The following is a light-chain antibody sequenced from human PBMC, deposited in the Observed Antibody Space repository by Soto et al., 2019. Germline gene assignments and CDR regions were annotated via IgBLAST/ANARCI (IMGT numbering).Light chain of an antibody. Sequence: QSALTQPTSVSGAPGQRITISCTGTSSTIGAGYDVHWYQQLPGTAPKLLIYQNTNRPSGVPDRFSASRSGTSASLAITGLQADDEADYYCQSYDSSLNGHVVFGGGTKLTVL. CDR2: QNT. V-gene: IGLV1-40*01. CDR1: SSTIGAGYD. J-gene: IGLJ2*01. CDR3: QSYDSSLNGHVV.